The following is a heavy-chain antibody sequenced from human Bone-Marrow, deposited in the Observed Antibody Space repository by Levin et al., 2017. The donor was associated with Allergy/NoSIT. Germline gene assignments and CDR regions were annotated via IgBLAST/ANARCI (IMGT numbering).Heavy chain of an antibody. CDR2: ISGSGGTT. V-gene: IGHV3-23*01. Sequence: SCSASGFTFDTYLMSWVRQAPGRGLEWVSLISGSGGTTFYADSVKGRFIISRDNSKNTVHLQMNSLRAEDTAVYYCAKVRDYIWGSFDYWGQGSLVTVSS. CDR3: AKVRDYIWGSFDY. CDR1: GFTFDTYL. D-gene: IGHD3-16*01. J-gene: IGHJ4*02.